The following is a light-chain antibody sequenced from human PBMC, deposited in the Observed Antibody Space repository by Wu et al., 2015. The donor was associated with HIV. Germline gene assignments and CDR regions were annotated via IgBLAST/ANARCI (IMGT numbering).Light chain of an antibody. Sequence: EIVLTQSPGTLSLSPGERATLSCRASQSVSSYLAWYQQKPGQAPRLLIYDASNRATGIPARFSGSGSGTDFTLTISSLEPEGFAVYYCQQRSNWPAITFGQGTRLEIK. CDR2: DAS. CDR3: QQRSNWPAIT. CDR1: QSVSSY. V-gene: IGKV3-11*01. J-gene: IGKJ5*01.